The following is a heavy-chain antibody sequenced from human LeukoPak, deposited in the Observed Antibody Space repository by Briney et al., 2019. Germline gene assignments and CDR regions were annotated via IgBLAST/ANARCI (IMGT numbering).Heavy chain of an antibody. CDR2: IYYSGST. CDR3: ARDKNYYDSSGYLLPDAFDI. CDR1: GGSISSYY. Sequence: SETLSLTCTVSGGSISSYYWSWIRQPPGKGLEWIGYIYYSGSTNYNPSLKSRVTISVDTSKNQFSLKLSSVTAADTAVYYCARDKNYYDSSGYLLPDAFDIWGQGTMVTVSS. D-gene: IGHD3-22*01. J-gene: IGHJ3*02. V-gene: IGHV4-59*12.